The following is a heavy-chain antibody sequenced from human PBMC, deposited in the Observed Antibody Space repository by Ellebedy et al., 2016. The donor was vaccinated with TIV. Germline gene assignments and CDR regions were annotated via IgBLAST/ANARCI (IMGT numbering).Heavy chain of an antibody. V-gene: IGHV3-64*01. D-gene: IGHD4-23*01. Sequence: GESLKISCAASGFTLSNYPMHWVRQAPGKGLEYVSAIADDGRATYYASSVKGRFTISRDNSTNTLYLQLGSLRPEDMAVYYCARSRWPPYYSDYWGQGTLVTVSS. CDR2: IADDGRAT. CDR3: ARSRWPPYYSDY. CDR1: GFTLSNYP. J-gene: IGHJ4*02.